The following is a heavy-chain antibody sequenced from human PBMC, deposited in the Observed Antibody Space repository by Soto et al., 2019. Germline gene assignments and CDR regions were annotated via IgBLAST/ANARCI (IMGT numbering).Heavy chain of an antibody. J-gene: IGHJ5*02. CDR3: GRERPIAAKTPP. Sequence: QVQLVQSGAEVKKPGSSVKVSCKASGGTFSSYAISWVRQAPGQGLEWMGGIIPIFGTANYAQKFQGRVTITADESRRTAYRGLTSRRSEEPAVNYGGRERPIAAKTPPGGQGTLFTVSS. D-gene: IGHD5-12*01. CDR2: IIPIFGTA. CDR1: GGTFSSYA. V-gene: IGHV1-69*01.